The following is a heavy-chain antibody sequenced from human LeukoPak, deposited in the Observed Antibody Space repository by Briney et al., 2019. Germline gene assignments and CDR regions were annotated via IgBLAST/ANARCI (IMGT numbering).Heavy chain of an antibody. D-gene: IGHD2-2*01. J-gene: IGHJ6*04. V-gene: IGHV1-2*04. CDR3: ARALGYCSSTSCPAYGMDV. Sequence: MGWIHPNSGGTNYAQKFQGWVTMTRDTSISTAYMELSRLRSDDTAVYYCARALGYCSSTSCPAYGMDVWGKGTTVTVSS. CDR2: IHPNSGGT.